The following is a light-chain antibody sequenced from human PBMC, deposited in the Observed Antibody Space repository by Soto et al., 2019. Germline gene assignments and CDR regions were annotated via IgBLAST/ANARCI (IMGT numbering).Light chain of an antibody. Sequence: QPVLTQPPSASGTPGQRVTISCSGSSSNIGSNSVNWYQQLPGTAPKLLIYSNNQRPSGVPDRFSGSRSGTSASLAISGLQSEDEAVYYCATWDDSLNGWVFGGGTQLTVL. V-gene: IGLV1-44*01. CDR3: ATWDDSLNGWV. J-gene: IGLJ3*02. CDR2: SNN. CDR1: SSNIGSNS.